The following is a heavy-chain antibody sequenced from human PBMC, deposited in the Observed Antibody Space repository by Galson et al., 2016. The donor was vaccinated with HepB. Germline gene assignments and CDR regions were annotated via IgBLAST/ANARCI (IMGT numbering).Heavy chain of an antibody. V-gene: IGHV3-23*01. CDR3: ERVGPSGYFFNY. CDR1: GFTFSSYA. D-gene: IGHD3-22*01. CDR2: ISGSGQNT. J-gene: IGHJ4*02. Sequence: SLRLSCAASGFTFSSYAMSWVRQAPGKGLEWMSSISGSGQNTYYRDSVEGRFTSSRDNSKNTLYLQMDSLRAEDTATYFCERVGPSGYFFNYWGQGALVTVSS.